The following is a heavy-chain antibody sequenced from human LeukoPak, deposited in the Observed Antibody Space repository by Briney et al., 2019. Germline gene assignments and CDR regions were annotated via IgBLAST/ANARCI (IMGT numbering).Heavy chain of an antibody. D-gene: IGHD4-17*01. J-gene: IGHJ6*03. CDR3: ARRTTVTSYYYYYMDV. Sequence: PSETLSLTCTVSGGSISSSSYYWGWIRQPPGKGLEWIGNIYYSGSTYYNPSLKSRVTISVDTSKNQFSLKLSSVTAADTAVYYCARRTTVTSYYYYYMDVWGKGTTVTVSS. V-gene: IGHV4-39*01. CDR1: GGSISSSSYY. CDR2: IYYSGST.